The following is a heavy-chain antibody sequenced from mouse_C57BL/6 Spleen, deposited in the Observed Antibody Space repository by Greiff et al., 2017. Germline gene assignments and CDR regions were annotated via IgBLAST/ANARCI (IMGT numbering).Heavy chain of an antibody. Sequence: VQLQQPGAELVMPGASVKLSCKASGYTFTSYWMHWVKQRPGQGLEWIGEIDPSDSYTNYNQKFKGKSTLTVDKSSSTAYMQLSSLTSEDSAVDYCARGGRGSGWYFDVWGTGTTVTVSS. V-gene: IGHV1-69*01. CDR2: IDPSDSYT. D-gene: IGHD1-1*01. J-gene: IGHJ1*03. CDR3: ARGGRGSGWYFDV. CDR1: GYTFTSYW.